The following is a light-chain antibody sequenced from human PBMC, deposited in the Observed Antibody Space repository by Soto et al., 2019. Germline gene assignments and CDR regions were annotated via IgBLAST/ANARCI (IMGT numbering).Light chain of an antibody. V-gene: IGLV1-47*01. CDR2: RNN. CDR1: SSNIGSNY. J-gene: IGLJ3*02. CDR3: ATWDVSLNGRV. Sequence: QSVLTQPPSASGTPGQRVTISCSGSSSNIGSNYVYWYQQLPGTAPKLLIYRNNQRPSGVPDRFSGSKSGTSASLAISGLQSEDEADYYCATWDVSLNGRVFGGGTKVTVL.